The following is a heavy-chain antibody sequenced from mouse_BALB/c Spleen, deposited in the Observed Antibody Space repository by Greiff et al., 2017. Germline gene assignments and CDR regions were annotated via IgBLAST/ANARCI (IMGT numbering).Heavy chain of an antibody. Sequence: VQLQESGAELVRPGTSVKMSCKAAGYTFTNYWIVWIKQRPGHGLEWIGDIYPGGGYINYNEKFKDKATLTADTSSSTAYMQLSSLTSEDSAIYDCARRDYGSSGDYWGQGTTLTVSS. CDR2: IYPGGGYI. V-gene: IGHV1-63*02. CDR3: ARRDYGSSGDY. J-gene: IGHJ2*01. CDR1: GYTFTNYW. D-gene: IGHD1-1*01.